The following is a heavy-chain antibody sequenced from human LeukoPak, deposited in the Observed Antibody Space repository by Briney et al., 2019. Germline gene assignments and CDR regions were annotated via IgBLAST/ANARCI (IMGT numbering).Heavy chain of an antibody. V-gene: IGHV3-7*01. CDR1: GLTFSRYW. D-gene: IGHD5-24*01. CDR2: IKPDGSDK. CDR3: ATISAQTFDI. J-gene: IGHJ3*02. Sequence: PGGSLSLPCVVCGLTFSRYWVKWVRQSRGKGLEWVANIKPDGSDKYYVDSARGRFTVSRDNAKNSAFLQMNSLRAEDTAIYCCATISAQTFDIWGQGTLVSVSS.